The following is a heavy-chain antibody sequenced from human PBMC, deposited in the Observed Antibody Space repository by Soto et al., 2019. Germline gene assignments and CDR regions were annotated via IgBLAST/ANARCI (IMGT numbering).Heavy chain of an antibody. CDR2: IKSKTDGGTT. V-gene: IGHV3-15*01. CDR3: TTDPPIDYYDSSGYLPLFDP. J-gene: IGHJ5*02. D-gene: IGHD3-22*01. CDR1: GFTFSNAW. Sequence: GSLRLSCAASGFTFSNAWMSWVRQAPGKGLEWVGRIKSKTDGGTTDYAAPVKGRFTISRDDSKNTLYLQMNSLKTEDTAVYYCTTDPPIDYYDSSGYLPLFDPWGQGTLVTVSS.